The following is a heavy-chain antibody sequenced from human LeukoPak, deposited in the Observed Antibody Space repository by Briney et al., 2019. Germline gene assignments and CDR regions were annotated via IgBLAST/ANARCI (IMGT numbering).Heavy chain of an antibody. V-gene: IGHV1-69*06. CDR1: GGTLSSYA. D-gene: IGHD4-17*01. Sequence: SVKVSCKASGGTLSSYAISWVRQAPGQGLEWMGGIIPIFGTANYAQKFQGRVTITADKSTSTAYMELSSLRSEDTAVYYCARDQDDYGDYFFDYWGQGTLVTVSS. CDR3: ARDQDDYGDYFFDY. J-gene: IGHJ4*02. CDR2: IIPIFGTA.